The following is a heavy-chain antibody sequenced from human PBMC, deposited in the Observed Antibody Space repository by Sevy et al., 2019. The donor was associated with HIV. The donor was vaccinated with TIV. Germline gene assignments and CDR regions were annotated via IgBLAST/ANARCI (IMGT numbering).Heavy chain of an antibody. CDR3: ASLVVVPAAIGGIAAAHMDV. CDR2: IYRSGST. V-gene: IGHV4-4*02. D-gene: IGHD2-2*01. Sequence: SETLSLTCAVSGGSISSSNWWSWVRHPPGKGLEWIGEIYRSGSTNYNPSLKSRVTISVDKSKNQFSLKLSSVTAADTAVYYCASLVVVPAAIGGIAAAHMDVWGKGTTVTVSS. J-gene: IGHJ6*03. CDR1: GGSISSSNW.